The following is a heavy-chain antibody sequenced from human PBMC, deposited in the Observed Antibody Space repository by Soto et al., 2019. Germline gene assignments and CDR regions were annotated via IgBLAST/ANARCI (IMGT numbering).Heavy chain of an antibody. CDR3: ADLKWSRSYLP. Sequence: GGSLRLSCAASGFTFSIYSMNWVRQAPGKGLEWVSYIMPGSSHIFYADSVKGRFTISRDNAKNSLYLQMNSLRAEDTAIYYCADLKWSRSYLPWGQGTLVTVSS. V-gene: IGHV3-48*01. J-gene: IGHJ1*01. CDR2: IMPGSSHI. D-gene: IGHD3-3*01. CDR1: GFTFSIYS.